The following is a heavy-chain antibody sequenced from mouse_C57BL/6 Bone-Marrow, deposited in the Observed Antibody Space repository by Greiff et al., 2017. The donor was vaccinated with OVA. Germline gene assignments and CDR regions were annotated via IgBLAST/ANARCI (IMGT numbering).Heavy chain of an antibody. V-gene: IGHV14-4*01. Sequence: EVQLQQSGAELVRPGASVKLSCTASGFNIKDDYMHWVKQRPEQGLEWIGWIDPENGDTEYASKFQGKATIPADTSSNTAYLQLSSLTSEDTAVYYCTTFAWLSYGNFAMDYWGQGTSVTVSS. CDR1: GFNIKDDY. J-gene: IGHJ4*01. CDR3: TTFAWLSYGNFAMDY. CDR2: IDPENGDT. D-gene: IGHD2-1*01.